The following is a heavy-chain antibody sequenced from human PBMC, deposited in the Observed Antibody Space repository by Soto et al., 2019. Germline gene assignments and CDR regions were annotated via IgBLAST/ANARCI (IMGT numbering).Heavy chain of an antibody. J-gene: IGHJ6*04. CDR2: ISSNGGST. Sequence: GGSLRLSCAASGFTFSSYAMHWVRQAPGKGLEYVSAISSNGGSTYYANSVKGRFTISRDNTKNTLYRQMGSLRAEDMAVYYCARAPRRGAVLAAAGSELIVWGKGTTVTVSS. V-gene: IGHV3-64*01. CDR1: GFTFSSYA. CDR3: ARAPRRGAVLAAAGSELIV. D-gene: IGHD6-13*01.